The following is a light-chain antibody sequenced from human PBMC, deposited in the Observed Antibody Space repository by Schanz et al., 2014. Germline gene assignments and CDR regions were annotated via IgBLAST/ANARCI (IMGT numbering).Light chain of an antibody. J-gene: IGKJ4*01. V-gene: IGKV3-15*01. CDR3: QQYNNWPPLT. CDR2: TAS. Sequence: EIVMTQSPATLSVSPGERATLSCRASQSVSSSYLAWYQQKPGQAPRLLIYTASTRATGIPGRFSGSGSGTEFTLTISSLQSEDFAIYYCQQYNNWPPLTFGGGTKVEIK. CDR1: QSVSSSY.